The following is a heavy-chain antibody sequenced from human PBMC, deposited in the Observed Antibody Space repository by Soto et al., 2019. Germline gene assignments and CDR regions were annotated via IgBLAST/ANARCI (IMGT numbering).Heavy chain of an antibody. CDR1: GGSISSSNW. CDR2: IYHSGST. J-gene: IGHJ4*02. CDR3: VMSNWNDIMDY. Sequence: QVQLQESRPGLVKPSGTLSLTCAVSGGSISSSNWWSWARQPPGKGLEWIGEIYHSGSTNYNPSLNIRVTITVDKSKNQFSLKLSSVTAADTAVYYCVMSNWNDIMDYWGQGTLVTVSS. V-gene: IGHV4-4*02. D-gene: IGHD1-1*01.